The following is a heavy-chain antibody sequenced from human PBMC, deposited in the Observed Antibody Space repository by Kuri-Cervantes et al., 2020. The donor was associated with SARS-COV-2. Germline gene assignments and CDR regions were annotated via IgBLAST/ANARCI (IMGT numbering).Heavy chain of an antibody. CDR1: GFTFSSYW. D-gene: IGHD5-18*01. CDR2: IKKDGSKI. Sequence: GESLKISCAASGFTFSSYWMSWVRQAPGKGLEWVANIKKDGSKIYYVDSVKGRFTISRDNAKNSLYLQMNSLRAEDTAVYYCARGYSYGYAVLDAFDIWGQGTMVTVSS. V-gene: IGHV3-7*04. CDR3: ARGYSYGYAVLDAFDI. J-gene: IGHJ3*02.